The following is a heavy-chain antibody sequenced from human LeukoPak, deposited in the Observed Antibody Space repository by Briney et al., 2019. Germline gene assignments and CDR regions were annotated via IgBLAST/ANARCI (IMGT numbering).Heavy chain of an antibody. Sequence: SETLSLTCTVSGGSISSHYWSWIRQLPGKGLEWIGYIYYSGSTNYNPSLKSRVTISVDTSKNQFSLKLSSVTAADTAVYYCARMYSGYDSVFDYWGQGTLVTVSS. CDR3: ARMYSGYDSVFDY. J-gene: IGHJ4*02. CDR2: IYYSGST. CDR1: GGSISSHY. V-gene: IGHV4-59*11. D-gene: IGHD5-12*01.